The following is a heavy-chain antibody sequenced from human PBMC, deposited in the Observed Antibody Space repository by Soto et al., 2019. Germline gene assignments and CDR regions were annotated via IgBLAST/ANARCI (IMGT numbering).Heavy chain of an antibody. V-gene: IGHV3-30-3*01. CDR2: ISYDGSNK. Sequence: SGGSLRLSCAASGFTFSSYAMHWVRQAPGKGLEWVAVISYDGSNKYYADSVKGRFTISRDNSKNTLYLQMNSLRAEDTAVYYCARDYNYYGSGSYSAAYYYYGMDVWGQGTTVTVSS. D-gene: IGHD3-10*01. J-gene: IGHJ6*02. CDR1: GFTFSSYA. CDR3: ARDYNYYGSGSYSAAYYYYGMDV.